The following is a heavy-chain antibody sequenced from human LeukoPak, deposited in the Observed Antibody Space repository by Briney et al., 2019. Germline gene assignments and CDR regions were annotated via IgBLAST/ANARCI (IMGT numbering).Heavy chain of an antibody. CDR2: IYYSGST. D-gene: IGHD1-14*01. J-gene: IGHJ3*02. CDR1: GGSLRSYY. Sequence: PSETLSLTCTVSGGSLRSYYWTWIRQPPGKGLEWIGHIYYSGSTNYNPSLKSRVTISVDTSKNQFSLKLSSVTAADTAVYYCARPITPLFAFDIWGQGTKVTVSS. V-gene: IGHV4-59*08. CDR3: ARPITPLFAFDI.